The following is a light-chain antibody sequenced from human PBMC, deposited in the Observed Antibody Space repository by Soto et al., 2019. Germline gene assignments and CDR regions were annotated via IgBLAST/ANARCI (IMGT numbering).Light chain of an antibody. CDR2: EVS. J-gene: IGLJ2*01. CDR3: SSYTSSSTGVV. V-gene: IGLV2-14*01. CDR1: SSDVGGYNY. Sequence: QSVLTQPASMSGSPGQSITISCTGTSSDVGGYNYVSWYQQHPGKAPKLMIYEVSNRPSGVSNRFSGSKSGNTASLTISGLQAEDEADYYCSSYTSSSTGVVFGGGTKLTVL.